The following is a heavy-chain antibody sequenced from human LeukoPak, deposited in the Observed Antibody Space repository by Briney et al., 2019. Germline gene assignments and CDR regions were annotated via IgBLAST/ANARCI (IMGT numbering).Heavy chain of an antibody. V-gene: IGHV4-59*01. D-gene: IGHD4-17*01. CDR2: IYYRGST. CDR1: GGSINNYY. Sequence: SETLSLTCTVSGGSINNYYWSWIRQPPGKGLEWIGYIYYRGSTNYNPSLKSRVTFSVDTSKNQFSLKQNSVTAADTAVYYCARGGDYGDLRYFDYWGQGTLVTVSS. J-gene: IGHJ4*02. CDR3: ARGGDYGDLRYFDY.